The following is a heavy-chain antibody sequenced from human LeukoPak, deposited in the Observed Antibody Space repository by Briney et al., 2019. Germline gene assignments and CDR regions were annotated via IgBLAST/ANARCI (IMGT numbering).Heavy chain of an antibody. D-gene: IGHD3-22*01. J-gene: IGHJ1*01. CDR3: ATLTYYYDSSGYYGFQH. V-gene: IGHV1-69*13. CDR2: IIPIFGTA. Sequence: SVKVSCKASGGTFSSYAISWVRQAPGQGLEWMGGIIPIFGTANYAQKFQGRVTITADESASTAYMELSSLRSEDTAVYYCATLTYYYDSSGYYGFQHWGQGTLVTVSS. CDR1: GGTFSSYA.